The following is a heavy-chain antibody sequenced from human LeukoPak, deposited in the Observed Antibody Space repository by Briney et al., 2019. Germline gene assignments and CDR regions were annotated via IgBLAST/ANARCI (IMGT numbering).Heavy chain of an antibody. J-gene: IGHJ6*03. V-gene: IGHV4-39*01. CDR3: ARGGGLRYFDWLGRFMDV. CDR2: IYYSGST. CDR1: GGSISSSSYY. D-gene: IGHD3-9*01. Sequence: SETLSLTCTVSGGSISSSSYYWGWIRQPPGKGLEWIGSIYYSGSTYYNPSLKSRVTISVDTSKNQFSLKLSSVTAADTAVYYCARGGGLRYFDWLGRFMDVWGKGTTVTVSS.